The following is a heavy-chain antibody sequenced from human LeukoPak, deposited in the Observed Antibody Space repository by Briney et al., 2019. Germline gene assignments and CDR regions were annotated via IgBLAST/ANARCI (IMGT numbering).Heavy chain of an antibody. CDR3: ARVELAPYYYYMDV. Sequence: GGSLRLSCAASGFSISGYEMNWVRQAPGKGLEWVSHISSSGSTIWYADSVKGRFTISRDNAKNSLYLQMNSLRAEDTAVYYCARVELAPYYYYMDVWGKGTTVTVSS. CDR2: ISSSGSTI. CDR1: GFSISGYE. J-gene: IGHJ6*03. V-gene: IGHV3-48*03. D-gene: IGHD1-7*01.